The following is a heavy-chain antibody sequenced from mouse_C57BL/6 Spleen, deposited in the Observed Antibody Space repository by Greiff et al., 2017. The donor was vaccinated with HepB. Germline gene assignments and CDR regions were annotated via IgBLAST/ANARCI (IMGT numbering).Heavy chain of an antibody. J-gene: IGHJ3*01. CDR2: INPNNGGT. Sequence: EVKLQESGPELVKPGASVKMSCKASGYTFTDYNMHWVKQSHGKSLEWIGYINPNNGGTSYNQKFKGKATLTVNKSSSPAYMELRSLTSEDSAVYYCARARTTVPPWFAYWGQGTLVTVSA. CDR3: ARARTTVPPWFAY. V-gene: IGHV1-22*01. CDR1: GYTFTDYN. D-gene: IGHD1-1*01.